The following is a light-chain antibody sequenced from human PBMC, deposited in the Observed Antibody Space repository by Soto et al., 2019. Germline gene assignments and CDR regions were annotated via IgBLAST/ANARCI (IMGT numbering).Light chain of an antibody. CDR3: QQSYSTPQ. V-gene: IGKV1-39*01. Sequence: DIQMTQSPSSLSASVGDRVTITCRASQSISSYLNWYQQKPGKAPKRLIYAASSLQSGVPSRFSGSGSGTDFTLTISSLQPEDFATYYFQQSYSTPQVGQGTKVEIK. CDR2: AAS. CDR1: QSISSY. J-gene: IGKJ1*01.